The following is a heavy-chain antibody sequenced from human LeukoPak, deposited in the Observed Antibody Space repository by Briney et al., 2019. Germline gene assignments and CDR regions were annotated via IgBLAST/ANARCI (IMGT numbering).Heavy chain of an antibody. CDR1: GYTFTGYY. J-gene: IGHJ4*02. D-gene: IGHD4-17*01. V-gene: IGHV1-2*02. CDR2: INPNSGGT. Sequence: ASVKVSCKASGYTFTGYYMHWVRQAPGQGLEWMGWINPNSGGTNYAQKFQGRVTMTRDTSISTAYMGLSRLRSDDTAVYYCARIRRSGDPQKHYYFDYWGQGTLVTVSS. CDR3: ARIRRSGDPQKHYYFDY.